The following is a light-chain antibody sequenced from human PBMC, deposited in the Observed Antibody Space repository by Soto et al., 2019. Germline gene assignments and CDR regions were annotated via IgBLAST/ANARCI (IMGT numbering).Light chain of an antibody. V-gene: IGKV3-15*01. Sequence: ETMMMQSPDTLSVSLGERATLSCRASQSLRSSLAWYQQKPGQAPRLLIYDASTGATGIPARFSGSGSGTDFTLTISGLQSEDFAVYYCQQYNNWPQTFGQGTKVDIK. CDR3: QQYNNWPQT. CDR2: DAS. CDR1: QSLRSS. J-gene: IGKJ1*01.